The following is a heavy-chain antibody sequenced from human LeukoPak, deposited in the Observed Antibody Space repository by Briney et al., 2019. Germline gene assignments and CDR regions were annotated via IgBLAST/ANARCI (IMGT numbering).Heavy chain of an antibody. V-gene: IGHV3-23*01. D-gene: IGHD3-22*01. CDR3: AKDGPTYYYDSSGYYPFDY. J-gene: IGHJ4*02. Sequence: GGSLRLSCAASGFTFSSYAMSWVRQAPGKGLEWVSAISGSGGSTYYADSVKGRLTISRDNSKNTLYLQMNSLRAEDTAVYYCAKDGPTYYYDSSGYYPFDYWGQGTLVTVSS. CDR2: ISGSGGST. CDR1: GFTFSSYA.